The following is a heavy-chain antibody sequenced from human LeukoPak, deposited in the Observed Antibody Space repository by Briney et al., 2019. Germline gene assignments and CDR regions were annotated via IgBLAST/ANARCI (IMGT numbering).Heavy chain of an antibody. D-gene: IGHD4-11*01. CDR3: ARDNHDYSFDY. CDR1: GFTFSSYS. J-gene: IGHJ4*02. CDR2: VSNTGGAK. V-gene: IGHV3-48*02. Sequence: GGSLRLSCAASGFTFSSYSMGWVRQAPGRGLEWVSFVSNTGGAKYYADSAKGRFTISRDNAHNSLYLQMNSLRDEYSALYYCARDNHDYSFDYWGQGTLVTVSS.